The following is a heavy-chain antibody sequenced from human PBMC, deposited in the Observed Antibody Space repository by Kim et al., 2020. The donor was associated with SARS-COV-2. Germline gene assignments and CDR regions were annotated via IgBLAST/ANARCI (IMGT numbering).Heavy chain of an antibody. CDR1: GGSFSGYY. Sequence: SETLSLTCAVYGGSFSGYYWSWIRQPPGKGLEWIGEINHSGSTNYNPSLKSRVTISVDTSKNQFSLKLSSVTAADTAVYYCARGLTRSGLGPRPYYYYGMDVWGQGTTVTVSS. CDR2: INHSGST. V-gene: IGHV4-34*01. D-gene: IGHD3-16*01. J-gene: IGHJ6*02. CDR3: ARGLTRSGLGPRPYYYYGMDV.